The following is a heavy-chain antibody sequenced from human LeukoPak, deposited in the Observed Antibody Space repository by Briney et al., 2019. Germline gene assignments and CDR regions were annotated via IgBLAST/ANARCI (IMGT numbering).Heavy chain of an antibody. CDR3: ARRYYYDSSGYYGG. J-gene: IGHJ4*02. D-gene: IGHD3-22*01. CDR2: IIPIFGTA. V-gene: IGHV1-69*13. CDR1: GGTFSSYG. Sequence: SVKVSCKASGGTFSSYGISWVRQAPGQGLEWMGGIIPIFGTANYAQKFQGRVTITADESTSTAYMELSSLRSEDTAVYYCARRYYYDSSGYYGGWGQGTLVTVSS.